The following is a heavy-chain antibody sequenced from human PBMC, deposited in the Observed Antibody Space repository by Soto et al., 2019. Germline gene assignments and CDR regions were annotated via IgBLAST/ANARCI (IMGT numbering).Heavy chain of an antibody. V-gene: IGHV1-2*04. CDR2: INPNSGGT. CDR3: AIGMLGCGSGSYYNVAPEYYFDY. J-gene: IGHJ4*02. Sequence: ASVKVSCKASGYTFTGYYMHWVRQAPGQGLEWMGWINPNSGGTNYAQKFQGWVTMTRDTSISTAYMELSRLRSDDTAVYYCAIGMLGCGSGSYYNVAPEYYFDYWGQGTLVTVSS. CDR1: GYTFTGYY. D-gene: IGHD3-10*01.